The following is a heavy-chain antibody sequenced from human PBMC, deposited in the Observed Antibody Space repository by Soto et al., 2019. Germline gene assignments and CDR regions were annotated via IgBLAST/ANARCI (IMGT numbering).Heavy chain of an antibody. Sequence: QVQLVESGGGVVQPGRSLRLSCAASGFTFNTYGMHWVRQAPGKGLEWVAVIWYDGSDKYYGDSVKGRFTISRDNSKNTLYLQMNSLRAEGTAVYYCARDVAHLAYMDVWGQGTTVTVSS. J-gene: IGHJ6*02. D-gene: IGHD2-15*01. CDR3: ARDVAHLAYMDV. V-gene: IGHV3-33*01. CDR2: IWYDGSDK. CDR1: GFTFNTYG.